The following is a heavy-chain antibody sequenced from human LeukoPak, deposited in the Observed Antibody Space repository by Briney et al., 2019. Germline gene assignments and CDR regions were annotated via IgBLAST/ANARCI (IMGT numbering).Heavy chain of an antibody. V-gene: IGHV1-2*02. J-gene: IGHJ3*02. CDR3: AREYLPYDSSGYYHNDAFDI. CDR2: INANSGAT. CDR1: GYTFTGYY. D-gene: IGHD3-22*01. Sequence: GASVKVSCKASGYTFTGYYMHWVRQAPGQGLEWMGWINANSGATNYAQKFQGRVSMTRDTSISTAYMDLSRLRSDDTAVYYCAREYLPYDSSGYYHNDAFDIWGQGTMVTVSS.